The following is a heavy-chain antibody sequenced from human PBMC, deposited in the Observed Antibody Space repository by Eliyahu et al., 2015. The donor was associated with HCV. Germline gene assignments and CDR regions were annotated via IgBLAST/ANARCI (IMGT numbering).Heavy chain of an antibody. D-gene: IGHD3-3*01. J-gene: IGHJ4*02. Sequence: EVQLVESGGGLVKPGGSLRLSCVASGFXFGNAWXWWVRQAPGKGXEWVGRIKTKADGETTDYAAPVKGRFTISRDDSKDTLDLLMNSLQAEDTAVYYCVRSFGIVNYFDYWGQGTLVTVSS. CDR2: IKTKADGETT. V-gene: IGHV3-15*01. CDR1: GFXFGNAW. CDR3: VRSFGIVNYFDY.